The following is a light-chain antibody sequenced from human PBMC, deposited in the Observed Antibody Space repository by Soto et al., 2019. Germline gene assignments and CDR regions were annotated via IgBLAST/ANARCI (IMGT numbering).Light chain of an antibody. J-gene: IGKJ3*01. V-gene: IGKV1-17*01. Sequence: DLPMTQSPSSLSASVGDGVTITCRASQGIRNDLAWYQQKPGKAPKRLIYAASSLQSGVPSRFSGSGSGTEFTLTISSLQPEDFATYYCLQHSSNLPAFGPGTKVDIK. CDR1: QGIRND. CDR2: AAS. CDR3: LQHSSNLPA.